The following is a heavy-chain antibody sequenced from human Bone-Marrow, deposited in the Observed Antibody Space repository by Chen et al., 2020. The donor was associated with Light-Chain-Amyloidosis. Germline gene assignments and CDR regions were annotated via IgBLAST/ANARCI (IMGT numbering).Heavy chain of an antibody. J-gene: IGHJ4*02. CDR1: GWSFSGYY. Sequence: QVQLQQWGAGLLKPSETLSLTRAVYGWSFSGYYWSWIRQPPGKGLEWIGEINHSGSTNYNPSLKSRVTISVDTSKNQFSLKLSSVTAADTAVYYCARGLFRIAARFDYWGQGTLVTVSS. CDR2: INHSGST. D-gene: IGHD6-6*01. CDR3: ARGLFRIAARFDY. V-gene: IGHV4-34*01.